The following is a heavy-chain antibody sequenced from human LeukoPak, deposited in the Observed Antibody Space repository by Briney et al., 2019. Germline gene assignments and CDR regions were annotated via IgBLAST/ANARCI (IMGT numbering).Heavy chain of an antibody. D-gene: IGHD3-10*01. J-gene: IGHJ6*03. CDR3: ARDGHYYGSGSYYYYYYYMDV. V-gene: IGHV4-39*07. CDR2: IYYSGST. Sequence: NSSETLSLTCTVSGGSISSSSYYWGWIRQPPGKGLEWIGSIYYSGSTYYNPSLKSRVTISVDTSKNQFSLKLSSVTAADTAVYYCARDGHYYGSGSYYYYYYYMDVWGKGTTVTVSS. CDR1: GGSISSSSYY.